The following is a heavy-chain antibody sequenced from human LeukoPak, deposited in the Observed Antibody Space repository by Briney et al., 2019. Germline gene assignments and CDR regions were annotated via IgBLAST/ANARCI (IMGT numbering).Heavy chain of an antibody. Sequence: SETLSLTCTVSGGSISSSSYYWGWIRQPPGKGLEWIGSIYYNGSTYYNPSLKSRVTISVDTSKNQFSLKLTSVTAADTAVYYCASPREGFYYYDYCGQGTLVTVS. D-gene: IGHD3-10*01. CDR3: ASPREGFYYYDY. J-gene: IGHJ4*02. CDR1: GGSISSSSYY. CDR2: IYYNGST. V-gene: IGHV4-39*01.